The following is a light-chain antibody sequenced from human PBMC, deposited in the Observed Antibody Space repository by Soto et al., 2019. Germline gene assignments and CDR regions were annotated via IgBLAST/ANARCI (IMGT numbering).Light chain of an antibody. V-gene: IGKV1-5*03. Sequence: DIQMTQSPSTLSASVGDRVTITCRASQSIGSWLAWFQQKPGKAPELLIYRASSVESGVPSRFSGSGYGTEFPLTISSLQPDDFATYYCQQYDTLVTFAGGTRVEIK. CDR1: QSIGSW. CDR3: QQYDTLVT. J-gene: IGKJ4*01. CDR2: RAS.